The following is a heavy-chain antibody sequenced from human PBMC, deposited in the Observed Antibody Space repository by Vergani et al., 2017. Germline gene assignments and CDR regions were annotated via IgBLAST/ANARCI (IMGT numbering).Heavy chain of an antibody. CDR3: ARVVVVPAVIHYYYYYYMDV. CDR1: GGSISSYY. J-gene: IGHJ6*03. V-gene: IGHV4-59*01. D-gene: IGHD2-2*01. CDR2: IYYSGST. Sequence: QVQLQESGPGLVKPSETLSLTCTVSGGSISSYYWSWIRQPPGKGLEWIGYIYYSGSTNYNPSLKSRVTISVDTSKNQFSLKLSSVTAADTAVYYCARVVVVPAVIHYYYYYYMDVWGKGTTVTVSS.